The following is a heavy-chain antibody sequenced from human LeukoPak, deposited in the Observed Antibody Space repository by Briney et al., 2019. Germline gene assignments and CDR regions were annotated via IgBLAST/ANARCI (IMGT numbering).Heavy chain of an antibody. CDR1: GGSFSGYY. CDR2: INHSGST. D-gene: IGHD6-13*01. CDR3: ARGQSRRLAAAGSRSLHYYYMDV. V-gene: IGHV4-34*01. J-gene: IGHJ6*03. Sequence: PSETLSLTCAVYGGSFSGYYWSWMRQPPGKGLEWIGEINHSGSTNYNPSPKSRVTISVDTSKNQFSLKLSSVTAADTAVYYCARGQSRRLAAAGSRSLHYYYMDVWGKGTTVTVTS.